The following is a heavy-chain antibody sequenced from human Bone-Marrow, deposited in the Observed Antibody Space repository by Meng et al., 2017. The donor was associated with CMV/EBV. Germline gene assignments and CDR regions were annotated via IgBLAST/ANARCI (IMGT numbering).Heavy chain of an antibody. Sequence: SVMVSCKASGGTFSSYAISWVRQAPGQGLEWMGGIIRIFGTANYAQKLQGRVTITTDESPSTAYMGLSSLRTEDTAVYYCAETGLVVTTRGRCYYFDDWGQGTLVTVSS. CDR2: IIRIFGTA. D-gene: IGHD2-15*01. CDR1: GGTFSSYA. V-gene: IGHV1-69*05. CDR3: AETGLVVTTRGRCYYFDD. J-gene: IGHJ4*02.